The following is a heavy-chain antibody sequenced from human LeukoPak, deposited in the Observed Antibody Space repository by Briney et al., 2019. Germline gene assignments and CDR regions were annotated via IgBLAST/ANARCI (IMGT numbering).Heavy chain of an antibody. CDR3: GRGEDFERYYLAY. J-gene: IGHJ4*02. D-gene: IGHD3-9*01. CDR1: GGSISSYY. CDR2: IYYSGST. V-gene: IGHV4-59*01. Sequence: SETLSLTCTVSGGSISSYYWSWIRHPPRKGLEWIGYIYYSGSTNYNPSLKSRATISVDTSKNQCYLTLTSVTAADTAVYCCGRGEDFERYYLAYWGQGTLVTVSS.